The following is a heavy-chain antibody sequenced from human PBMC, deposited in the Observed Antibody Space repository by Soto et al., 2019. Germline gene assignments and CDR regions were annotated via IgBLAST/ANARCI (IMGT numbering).Heavy chain of an antibody. Sequence: GESLKISCKGSRYNFNRYWIGWVRQMPGKVLEWMVVIYPGDSDTRYSPSLQGQVTISADKSSSAAYLQWSSLQASDTATYYCARSLVNGTYEAFDIWGQGTMVTVSS. CDR1: RYNFNRYW. J-gene: IGHJ3*02. CDR2: IYPGDSDT. V-gene: IGHV5-51*01. D-gene: IGHD6-13*01. CDR3: ARSLVNGTYEAFDI.